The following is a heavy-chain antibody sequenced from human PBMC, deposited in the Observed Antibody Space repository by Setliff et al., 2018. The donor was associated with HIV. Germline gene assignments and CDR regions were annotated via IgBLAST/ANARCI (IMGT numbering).Heavy chain of an antibody. CDR3: ARIPSDSMYFDF. Sequence: LSLSCVASGFTFSDHWLHWVRQAPGKGLEWMAVISHDGITGFYADSVNGRFTISRDNLRNTVFLQMNSLSGEDTAVYYCARIPSDSMYFDFWGHGTQVTVSS. J-gene: IGHJ4*01. CDR1: GFTFSDHW. CDR2: ISHDGITG. V-gene: IGHV3-30*03.